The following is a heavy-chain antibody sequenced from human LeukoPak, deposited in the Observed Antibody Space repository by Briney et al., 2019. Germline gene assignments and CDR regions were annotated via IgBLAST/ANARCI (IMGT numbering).Heavy chain of an antibody. J-gene: IGHJ3*02. D-gene: IGHD6-25*01. CDR3: ATAEGRLRTKDAFDI. V-gene: IGHV1-24*01. Sequence: GASVKVSFKASGYTFTGYYMHWVRQAPGQGLEWMGGFDPEDGETIYAQKFQGRVTMTEDTSTDTAYMELSSLRSEDTAVYYCATAEGRLRTKDAFDIWGQGTMVTVSS. CDR1: GYTFTGYY. CDR2: FDPEDGET.